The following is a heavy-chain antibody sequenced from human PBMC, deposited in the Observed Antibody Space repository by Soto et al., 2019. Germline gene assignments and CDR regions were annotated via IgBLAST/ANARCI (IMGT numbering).Heavy chain of an antibody. CDR3: ARVLVTTYYYFDY. D-gene: IGHD4-17*01. CDR1: GGSISSYY. J-gene: IGHJ4*02. V-gene: IGHV4-59*01. Sequence: SQTLYLTCTVSGGSISSYYWSWIRQPPRKGLEWIGYIYYSGSTNYNPSLESRVTISVDTSKNQFSLKLSSVPAADTAVYYCARVLVTTYYYFDYWGQGTLVTVSS. CDR2: IYYSGST.